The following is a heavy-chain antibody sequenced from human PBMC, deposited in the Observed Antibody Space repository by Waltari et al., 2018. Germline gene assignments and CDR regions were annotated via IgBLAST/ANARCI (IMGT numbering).Heavy chain of an antibody. CDR3: VRDQGWTVGRPSRFDS. D-gene: IGHD1-26*01. CDR2: IYHTGGA. V-gene: IGHV4-59*01. Sequence: QVQLQESGPGLVKPSETLSLTCTVSGASISNYYWTWIRQPPGKGLEWIGYIYHTGGANYKPSLQSRISMSVDTSKKQFSLMMRSVTAADTAVYYCVRDQGWTVGRPSRFDSWGQGILVTVSS. CDR1: GASISNYY. J-gene: IGHJ5*01.